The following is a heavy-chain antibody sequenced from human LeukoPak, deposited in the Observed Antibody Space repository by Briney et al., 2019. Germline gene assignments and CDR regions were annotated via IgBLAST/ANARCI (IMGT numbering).Heavy chain of an antibody. Sequence: SETLSLTCTVSGGSISSSSYYWGWSRQPPGKGLEWIGSIYYSGSTYYNPSLKSRVTISVDMSKNQFSLKLTSVTAAGTAVYYCARGYCSGTSCYLGGNWFDPWGQGTLVTVSS. CDR3: ARGYCSGTSCYLGGNWFDP. J-gene: IGHJ5*02. CDR1: GGSISSSSYY. CDR2: IYYSGST. V-gene: IGHV4-39*01. D-gene: IGHD2-2*01.